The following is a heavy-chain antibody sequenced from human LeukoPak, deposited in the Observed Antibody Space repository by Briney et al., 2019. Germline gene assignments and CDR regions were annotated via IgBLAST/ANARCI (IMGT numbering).Heavy chain of an antibody. D-gene: IGHD3-9*01. CDR1: GFTFSSYS. CDR3: AREPFGVDYDILTGYYRGPQYYFDY. V-gene: IGHV3-21*01. Sequence: GGSLRLSCAASGFTFSSYSMNWVRQAPGKGLEWVSSISSSSSYIYYADSVKGRFTISRDNAKNSLYLQMNSLRAEDTAVYYCAREPFGVDYDILTGYYRGPQYYFDYWGQGTLVTVSS. CDR2: ISSSSSYI. J-gene: IGHJ4*02.